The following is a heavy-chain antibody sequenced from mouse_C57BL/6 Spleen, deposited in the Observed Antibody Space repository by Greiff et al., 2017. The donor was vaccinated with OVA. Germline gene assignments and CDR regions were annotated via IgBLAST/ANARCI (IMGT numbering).Heavy chain of an antibody. CDR1: GYTFTDYE. J-gene: IGHJ3*01. CDR3: TRSHQAWFAY. Sequence: VQRVESGAELVRPGASVTLSCKASGYTFTDYEMHWVKQTPVHGLEWIGAIDPETGGTAYNQKFKGKAILTADKSSSTAYMELRSLTSEDSAVYYCTRSHQAWFAYWGQGTLVTVSA. CDR2: IDPETGGT. V-gene: IGHV1-15*01.